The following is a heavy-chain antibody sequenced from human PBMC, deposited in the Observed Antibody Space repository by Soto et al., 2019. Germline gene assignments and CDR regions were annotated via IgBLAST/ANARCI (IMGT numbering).Heavy chain of an antibody. CDR3: AREGEQLVYYY. CDR1: GFTFSSYA. D-gene: IGHD6-6*01. Sequence: QVQLVESGGGVVQPGRSLRLSCAASGFTFSSYAMHWVRQAPGKGLEWVAVISYDGSNKYYADSVKGRFTISRDNSKNTLYLQMNSLRAEDTAVYYCAREGEQLVYYYWGQGTLVTVSS. V-gene: IGHV3-30-3*01. J-gene: IGHJ4*02. CDR2: ISYDGSNK.